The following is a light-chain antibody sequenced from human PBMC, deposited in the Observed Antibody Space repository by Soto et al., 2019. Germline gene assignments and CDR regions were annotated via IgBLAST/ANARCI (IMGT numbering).Light chain of an antibody. Sequence: QSVLTQPASVSGSPGQSITISCSGSNSDIINYNYVSWYQQHPGQAPKLMIYEVNNRPSGISIRFSGSKSGNTASLTISGLQAEDEADYYCSSKTSTSTLLFGGGTKLTVL. CDR2: EVN. V-gene: IGLV2-14*01. CDR3: SSKTSTSTLL. CDR1: NSDIINYNY. J-gene: IGLJ2*01.